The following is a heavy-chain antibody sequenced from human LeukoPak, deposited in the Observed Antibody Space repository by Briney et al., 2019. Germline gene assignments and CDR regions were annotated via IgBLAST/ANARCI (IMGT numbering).Heavy chain of an antibody. V-gene: IGHV3-30-3*01. D-gene: IGHD4-11*01. J-gene: IGHJ4*02. CDR3: ARDLSNYYFDY. CDR1: GFTFSSYA. CDR2: ISFDGNNN. Sequence: GGSLRLSCAASGFTFSSYAMHWVRQAPGKGLEWVAFISFDGNNNHYADSVKGRFTISRDNSKNTLYMQMSSLRAGDTAVYYCARDLSNYYFDYWGQGTLVTVSS.